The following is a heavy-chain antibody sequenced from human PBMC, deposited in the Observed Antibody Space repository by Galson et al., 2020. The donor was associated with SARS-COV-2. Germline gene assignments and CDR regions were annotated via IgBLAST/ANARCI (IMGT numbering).Heavy chain of an antibody. CDR2: ISYSGNT. J-gene: IGHJ5*02. CDR1: GGSISSYY. V-gene: IGHV4-59*01. D-gene: IGHD3-22*01. CDR3: AREPYDPDYYDSSGYYVRMGHWFDP. Sequence: ASETLSLTCTVSGGSISSYYWSWIRQPPGKGLEWIGYISYSGNTNYNPSLKSRVTISVDTSKSQLSLKLSSVTAADTAVYYCAREPYDPDYYDSSGYYVRMGHWFDPWGQGTLVTVSS.